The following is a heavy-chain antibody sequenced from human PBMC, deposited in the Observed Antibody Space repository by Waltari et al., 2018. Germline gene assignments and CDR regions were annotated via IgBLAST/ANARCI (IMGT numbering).Heavy chain of an antibody. J-gene: IGHJ3*01. Sequence: QFQLQESGPGLVRPSETLSLACTVSGDSISRSSYYWGWIRQPPGKGLEWIGTIYSSGSTSYNSSLKSRVTISIDTSKNQFSLMLSSVTAADTTVYYCAKRENFNFWRDAFDLWGQGTMVTVSS. V-gene: IGHV4-39*07. CDR3: AKRENFNFWRDAFDL. CDR2: IYSSGST. CDR1: GDSISRSSYY. D-gene: IGHD3-3*01.